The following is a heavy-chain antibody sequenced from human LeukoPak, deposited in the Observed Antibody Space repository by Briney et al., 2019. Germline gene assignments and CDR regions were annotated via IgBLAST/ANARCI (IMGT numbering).Heavy chain of an antibody. V-gene: IGHV4-34*01. D-gene: IGHD3-22*01. CDR1: GGSFSGYY. CDR2: INHSGST. Sequence: SETLSLTCAVYGGSFSGYYWSWIRQPPGKGLEWIGEINHSGSTNYNPSLKSRVTISVDTSKNQFSLKPSSVTAADTAVYYCARASIVWDNAFDIWGQGTLLTVSS. J-gene: IGHJ3*02. CDR3: ARASIVWDNAFDI.